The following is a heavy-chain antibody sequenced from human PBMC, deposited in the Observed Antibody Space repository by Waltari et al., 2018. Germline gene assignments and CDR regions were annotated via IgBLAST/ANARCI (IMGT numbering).Heavy chain of an antibody. CDR3: ARVGPYGDSPVVPDY. CDR2: ISYDGSNK. J-gene: IGHJ4*02. D-gene: IGHD4-17*01. CDR1: GFTFSSYA. Sequence: VQLLESGGGLVQPGGSLRLSCAASGFTFSSYAMHWVRQAPGKGLEWVAVISYDGSNKDYADSVKGRFTISRDNSKNTLYLQMNSLRAEDTAVYYCARVGPYGDSPVVPDYWGQGTLVTVSS. V-gene: IGHV3-30-3*01.